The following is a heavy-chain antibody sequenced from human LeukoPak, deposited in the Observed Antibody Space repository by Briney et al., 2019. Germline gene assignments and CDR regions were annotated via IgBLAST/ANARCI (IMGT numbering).Heavy chain of an antibody. D-gene: IGHD3-10*01. Sequence: GGSLILSCAASGFTFSSYSMNWVRQAPGKGLEWVSSISSSSSYIYYADSVKGRFTISRDNAKNSLYLQMNSLRAEDTAVYYCARVRRITMVRGVIGGAFDIWGQGTMVTVSS. CDR2: ISSSSSYI. V-gene: IGHV3-21*01. CDR1: GFTFSSYS. CDR3: ARVRRITMVRGVIGGAFDI. J-gene: IGHJ3*02.